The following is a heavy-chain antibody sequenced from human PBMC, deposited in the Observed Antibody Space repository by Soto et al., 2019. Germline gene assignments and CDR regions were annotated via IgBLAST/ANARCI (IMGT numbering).Heavy chain of an antibody. CDR1: GGSISSSNYY. D-gene: IGHD1-1*01. CDR2: ISYTGST. J-gene: IGHJ3*01. CDR3: ARRSLVQPPHAFDV. V-gene: IGHV4-39*01. Sequence: QLQLQESGPGLVKPSETLSLTCTVSGGSISSSNYYWGWIRQPPGKGLEWIGSISYTGSTYYSPSLKSRVTISVDTSKNQFSLKLSSVTAADTAVYYCARRSLVQPPHAFDVWGQGTMVTVSS.